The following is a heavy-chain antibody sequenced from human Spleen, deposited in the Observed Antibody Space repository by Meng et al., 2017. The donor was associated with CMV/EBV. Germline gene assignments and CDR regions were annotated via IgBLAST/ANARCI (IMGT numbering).Heavy chain of an antibody. D-gene: IGHD3-16*01. J-gene: IGHJ6*02. CDR1: GYTFTGYR. Sequence: ASVQVSCKASGYTFTGYRIHWVRQAPGQGLVWMGWINPNNGGTNYAQKFQGRVTMTRDTSINTVYMELRRLRSDDTAVYYCARGGSGYYYYDMDVWGQGTTVTVSS. CDR3: ARGGSGYYYYDMDV. V-gene: IGHV1-2*02. CDR2: INPNNGGT.